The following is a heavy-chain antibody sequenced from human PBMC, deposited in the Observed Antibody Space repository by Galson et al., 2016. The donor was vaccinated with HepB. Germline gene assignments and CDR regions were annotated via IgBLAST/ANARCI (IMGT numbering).Heavy chain of an antibody. CDR1: GFTLSDYH. V-gene: IGHV3-11*05. D-gene: IGHD7-27*01. J-gene: IGHJ6*02. CDR3: ARVLGYYYGMDV. Sequence: SLRLSCAASGFTLSDYHMSWIRQTPGKGLEWISYINYNLNTNYADSVKGRFTISRDNAKKSVYLQMNRLRAEDTAVYYCARVLGYYYGMDVWGQGTTVTGSS. CDR2: INYNLNT.